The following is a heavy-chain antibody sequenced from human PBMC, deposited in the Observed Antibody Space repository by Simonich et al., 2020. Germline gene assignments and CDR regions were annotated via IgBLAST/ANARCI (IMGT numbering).Heavy chain of an antibody. CDR1: GGSIRRSSYS. CDR2: IYYGGGT. Sequence: QLQLQESGPGLVKPSETLSLTCPASGGSIRRSSYSWGCIRAPPGRGLAWIGRIYYGGGTNSHPSHKSRGTLSVDTASNQFSLKLSAVTAADTAVYYCARHKGYCSGGSCYSHWYIELWGRGTLVTVSS. V-gene: IGHV4-39*01. D-gene: IGHD2-15*01. CDR3: ARHKGYCSGGSCYSHWYIEL. J-gene: IGHJ2*01.